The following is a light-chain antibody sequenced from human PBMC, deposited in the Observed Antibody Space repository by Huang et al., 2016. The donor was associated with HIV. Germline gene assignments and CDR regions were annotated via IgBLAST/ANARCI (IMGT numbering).Light chain of an antibody. CDR2: KGS. Sequence: DVIMTQSPLLLPVTLGQPAAISCRSSQTLVHTDGNTYLNWFLQRPGQAPRRLIYKGSNRDYGVPDRFTGSGSGIEFTLTISRVEAEDVGIYYCMQGTHWPPGTFGQGTNMEIK. V-gene: IGKV2-30*02. J-gene: IGKJ1*01. CDR3: MQGTHWPPGT. CDR1: QTLVHTDGNTY.